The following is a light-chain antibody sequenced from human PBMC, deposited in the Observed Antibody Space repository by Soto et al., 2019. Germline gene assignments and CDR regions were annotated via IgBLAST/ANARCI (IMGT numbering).Light chain of an antibody. Sequence: EVVMTQSPATLSVSPGERATLSCRASQRVSSNLAWYQQSPGQAPRLLIYDASTRATGIPARFSGSGSGTEFNLTISSLQSEDIAVYYCQQYHDWLTFGQGTKVEIK. CDR1: QRVSSN. V-gene: IGKV3-15*01. CDR2: DAS. CDR3: QQYHDWLT. J-gene: IGKJ1*01.